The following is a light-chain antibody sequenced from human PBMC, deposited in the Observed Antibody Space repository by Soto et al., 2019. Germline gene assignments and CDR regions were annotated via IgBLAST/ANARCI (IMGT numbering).Light chain of an antibody. CDR1: ETVRTGS. CDR2: GAS. V-gene: IGKV3-20*01. Sequence: EIVLTQSLATLSLSPGEKATLSCRASETVRTGSLAWYQQKPGQAPRLLIFGASVRATDIPDRFSGSGSGTDFTLTITRLAAEDFAGYHCQQYASSPWTFGQGTKLEIK. CDR3: QQYASSPWT. J-gene: IGKJ1*01.